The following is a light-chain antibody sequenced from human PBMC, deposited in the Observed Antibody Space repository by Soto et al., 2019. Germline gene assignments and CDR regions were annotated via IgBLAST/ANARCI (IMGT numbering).Light chain of an antibody. V-gene: IGKV2-30*01. CDR3: MQGTHWPPYT. J-gene: IGKJ2*01. CDR2: KVS. Sequence: VVMTQSPLSLPVTLGQPASISCRSSQSLAYSDGNTYLNWFQQRPGQSPRRLIYKVSNRDSGVPDRFSGSGSGTDFTLRISRVEAEDVGVYYCMQGTHWPPYTLGQGTKLEIK. CDR1: QSLAYSDGNTY.